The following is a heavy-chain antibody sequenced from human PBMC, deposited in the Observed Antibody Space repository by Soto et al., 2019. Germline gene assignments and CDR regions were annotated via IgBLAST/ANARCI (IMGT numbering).Heavy chain of an antibody. CDR1: GYTFTSSG. V-gene: IGHV1-18*01. D-gene: IGHD1-1*01. CDR2: ISTDNGNT. Sequence: ASVKISCKASGYTFTSSGISWVRQAPGQGLEWLGWISTDNGNTNYAQHLQGRVSLTTDTSTSTAYMDLRSLRSDDTAVYYCARGGGLRWQLSFCGRGSLVPGSS. J-gene: IGHJ2*01. CDR3: ARGGGLRWQLSF.